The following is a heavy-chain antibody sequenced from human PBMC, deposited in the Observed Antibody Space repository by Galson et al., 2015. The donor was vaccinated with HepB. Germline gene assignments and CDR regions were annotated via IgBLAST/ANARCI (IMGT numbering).Heavy chain of an antibody. CDR3: ARAGGRFDWLFDY. J-gene: IGHJ4*02. Sequence: SVKVSCKASGGTFSSYAISWVRQAPGQGLEWMGRIIPILGIANYAQKFQGRVTITADKSTSTAYMELSSLRSEDTAVYYCARAGGRFDWLFDYWGQGTLVTVSS. D-gene: IGHD3-9*01. V-gene: IGHV1-69*04. CDR2: IIPILGIA. CDR1: GGTFSSYA.